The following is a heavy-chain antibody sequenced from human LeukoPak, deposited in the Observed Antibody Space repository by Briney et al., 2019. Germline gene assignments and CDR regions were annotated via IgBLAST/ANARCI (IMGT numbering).Heavy chain of an antibody. CDR2: IRYDGSNK. V-gene: IGHV3-30*02. D-gene: IGHD1-20*01. J-gene: IGHJ4*02. CDR1: GFTFSSYG. Sequence: GGSLRLSCAASGFTFSSYGMHWVRQAPGKGLEWVAFIRYDGSNKYYADSVKDRFTISRDNSKNTLYLQMNSLRAEDTAVYYCAKRGHNWNDGEVYFDYWGQGTLVTVSS. CDR3: AKRGHNWNDGEVYFDY.